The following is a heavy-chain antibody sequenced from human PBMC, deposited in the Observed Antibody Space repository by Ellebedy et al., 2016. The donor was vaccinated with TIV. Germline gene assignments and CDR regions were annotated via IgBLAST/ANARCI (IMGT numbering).Heavy chain of an antibody. D-gene: IGHD3-9*01. J-gene: IGHJ6*02. CDR3: TRVADYDTSTGYHAGYYGMDV. Sequence: GESLKISCTASGFTLGDYVMVWVRQAPGKGLEWVGFIRSNPYGGTTEYAVSVKIKFTISRADSKSIAYLQMNSLKTEDTGVNYCTRVADYDTSTGYHAGYYGMDVWGQGTTVTVSS. CDR2: IRSNPYGGTT. V-gene: IGHV3-49*04. CDR1: GFTLGDYV.